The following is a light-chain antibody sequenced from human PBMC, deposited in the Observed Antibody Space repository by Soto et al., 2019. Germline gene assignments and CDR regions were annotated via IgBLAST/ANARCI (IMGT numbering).Light chain of an antibody. V-gene: IGKV3-20*01. CDR2: GAS. J-gene: IGKJ5*01. CDR3: QQYGSSPPIT. CDR1: QSVSSSF. Sequence: EIVLAQSPGTLSLSPGESATLSCRASQSVSSSFLAWYQQKAGQAPRLLIYGASRRATGIPDRFSGSGSGTDFTLTISSLEPEDFAVYYCQQYGSSPPITFGQGTRLEIK.